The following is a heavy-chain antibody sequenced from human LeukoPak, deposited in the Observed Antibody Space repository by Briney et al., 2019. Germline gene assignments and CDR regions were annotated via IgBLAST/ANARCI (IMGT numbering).Heavy chain of an antibody. CDR1: GYSISSGYY. CDR2: IYHSGST. V-gene: IGHV4-38-2*02. D-gene: IGHD2-21*02. Sequence: SETLSLTCTVSGYSISSGYYWGWIRQPPGKGLEWIGSIYHSGSTYYNPPLKSRVTTSVDTSKNQFSLKLSSVTAADTAVYYCARDPYCGGDCYSGNHAFDIWGQGTMVTVSS. J-gene: IGHJ3*02. CDR3: ARDPYCGGDCYSGNHAFDI.